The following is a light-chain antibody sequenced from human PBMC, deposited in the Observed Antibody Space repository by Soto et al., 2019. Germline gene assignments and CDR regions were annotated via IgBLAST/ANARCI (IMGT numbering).Light chain of an antibody. CDR3: ALYVGSGTVV. CDR2: STN. V-gene: IGLV8-61*01. J-gene: IGLJ2*01. CDR1: SASVLTSYY. Sequence: QTVVSQGPSFSVSPGETVTLTCGLTSASVLTSYYPSWYQQTPGQAPRTLIYSTNIRSSGVADRFSGFILGNKAALTITVAQADDESEYYCALYVGSGTVVFGGGTKLTVL.